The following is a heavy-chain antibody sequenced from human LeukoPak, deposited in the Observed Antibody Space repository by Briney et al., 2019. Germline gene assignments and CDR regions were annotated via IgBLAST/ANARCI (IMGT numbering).Heavy chain of an antibody. CDR2: IYSSGNT. J-gene: IGHJ4*02. CDR3: ARLGAAAGVDY. CDR1: GFTVSSNY. V-gene: IGHV3-53*01. Sequence: GGSLRLSCAASGFTVSSNYMSWVRQAPGKGLEWVSVIYSSGNTYYEDSVKGRFTISRDNSKNTLYLQMNSLRAEDTAVYYCARLGAAAGVDYWGQGTLVTVSS. D-gene: IGHD6-13*01.